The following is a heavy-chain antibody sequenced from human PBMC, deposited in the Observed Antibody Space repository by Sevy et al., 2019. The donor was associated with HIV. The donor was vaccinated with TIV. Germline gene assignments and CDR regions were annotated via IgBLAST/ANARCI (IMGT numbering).Heavy chain of an antibody. J-gene: IGHJ3*02. CDR2: ISSSGSTI. Sequence: GGSLRLSCAASGFTFSSYEMNWVRQAPGKGLEWVSYISSSGSTIYYADSVKGRFTISRDNAKNSLYLQMNSLRAEDTAVYYCARVPMPVVTAVHAFDIWGQGTMVTVSS. D-gene: IGHD2-21*02. CDR3: ARVPMPVVTAVHAFDI. V-gene: IGHV3-48*03. CDR1: GFTFSSYE.